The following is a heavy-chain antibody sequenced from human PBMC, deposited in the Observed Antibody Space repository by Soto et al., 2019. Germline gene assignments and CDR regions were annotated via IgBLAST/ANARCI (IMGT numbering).Heavy chain of an antibody. Sequence: GASVKVSCKASGFTFSNSAIQWMRQDRGERLEWIGWIVVGSGNTNYAQKIQERVTIIRDMSISTSYMELSSQTSEDTAVYYCVLCTTTSCYGKFDYWGQGTLVTVSS. D-gene: IGHD2-2*01. CDR1: GFTFSNSA. J-gene: IGHJ4*02. CDR2: IVVGSGNT. CDR3: VLCTTTSCYGKFDY. V-gene: IGHV1-58*02.